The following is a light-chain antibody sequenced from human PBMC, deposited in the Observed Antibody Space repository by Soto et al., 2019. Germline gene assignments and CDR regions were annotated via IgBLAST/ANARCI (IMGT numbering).Light chain of an antibody. V-gene: IGKV1-5*03. CDR3: QQYHSYSPT. J-gene: IGKJ4*01. CDR1: QSISSW. Sequence: DIQMTQSPSTLSASVGDRVTITCRASQSISSWLAWYQQKPGEAPKLLIYKASSLEGGVPSRFSGSGSGTDFTLTISSLQPDDFATYYCQQYHSYSPTFGGGTKV. CDR2: KAS.